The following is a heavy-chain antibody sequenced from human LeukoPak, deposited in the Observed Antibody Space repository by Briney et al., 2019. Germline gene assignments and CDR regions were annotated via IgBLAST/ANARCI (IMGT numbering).Heavy chain of an antibody. CDR3: ARPYYYGSRIDP. V-gene: IGHV4-30-4*01. CDR2: MYYSGST. CDR1: GGSISSGDYY. J-gene: IGHJ5*02. Sequence: ESSETLSLTCTVSGGSISSGDYYWSWIRQRPGKGLEWIAYMYYSGSTYYNPSLKSRVTMSADTSKNQLSLKLSSVTAADTAVYYCARPYYYGSRIDPWGQGILVTVSS. D-gene: IGHD3-22*01.